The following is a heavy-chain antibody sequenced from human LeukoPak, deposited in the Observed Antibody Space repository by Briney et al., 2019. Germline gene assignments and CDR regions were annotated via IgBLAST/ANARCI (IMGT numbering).Heavy chain of an antibody. V-gene: IGHV1-2*02. CDR3: ARDGPDMTTVTTPNWFDP. D-gene: IGHD4-17*01. Sequence: ASVKVSCKASGYTFTGYYMHWVRQAPGQGLEWMGWINPNSGGTNYAQKFQGRVTMTRGTSISTAYMELSRLRSDDTAVCYCARDGPDMTTVTTPNWFDPWGQGTLVTVSS. J-gene: IGHJ5*02. CDR1: GYTFTGYY. CDR2: INPNSGGT.